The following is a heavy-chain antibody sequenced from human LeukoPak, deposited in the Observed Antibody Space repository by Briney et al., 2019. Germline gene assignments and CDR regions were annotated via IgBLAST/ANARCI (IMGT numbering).Heavy chain of an antibody. J-gene: IGHJ6*02. CDR2: ISYDGSNK. V-gene: IGHV3-30-3*01. CDR3: AKGGPVYGSGSYSPYYYYGMDV. D-gene: IGHD3-10*01. Sequence: PGGSLRLSCAASGFTFSSYAMHWVRQAPGKGLEWVAVISYDGSNKYYADSVKGRFTISRDNSKNTLYLQMNSLRAEDTAVYYCAKGGPVYGSGSYSPYYYYGMDVWGQGTTVTVSS. CDR1: GFTFSSYA.